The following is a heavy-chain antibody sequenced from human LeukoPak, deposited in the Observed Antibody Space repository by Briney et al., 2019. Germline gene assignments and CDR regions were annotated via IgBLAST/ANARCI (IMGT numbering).Heavy chain of an antibody. CDR1: GFTFSSYG. Sequence: GGSLRLSCAASGFTFSSYGMHWVRQAPGKGLEWVAFIRYDGSNKYYADSVKGRFTISRDNAKNSLYLQMNSLRAEDTAVYYCANSPYYYYYMDVWGKGTTVTVSS. J-gene: IGHJ6*03. CDR2: IRYDGSNK. V-gene: IGHV3-30*02. CDR3: ANSPYYYYYMDV.